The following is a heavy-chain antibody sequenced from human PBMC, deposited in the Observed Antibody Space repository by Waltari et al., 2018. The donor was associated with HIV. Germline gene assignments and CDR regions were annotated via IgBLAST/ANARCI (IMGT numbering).Heavy chain of an antibody. V-gene: IGHV1-18*01. CDR2: ISATNGNT. Sequence: QAHLVQSGAEVMTPGALVKVFCKAAGSSFNNNYILWVRQAPGQGLEWMGWISATNGNTNYAQKFQGRVTMTTDTSTSTAYMELRSLRSDDTAVYYCAREVPHTAMIYDAFDIWGQGTVVTVSS. J-gene: IGHJ3*02. CDR1: GSSFNNNY. CDR3: AREVPHTAMIYDAFDI. D-gene: IGHD5-18*01.